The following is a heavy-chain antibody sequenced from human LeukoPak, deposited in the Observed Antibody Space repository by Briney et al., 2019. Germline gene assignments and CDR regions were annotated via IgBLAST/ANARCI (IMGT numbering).Heavy chain of an antibody. CDR1: GGSFSGYY. J-gene: IGHJ4*02. V-gene: IGHV4-34*01. Sequence: PSETLSLTCAVYGGSFSGYYWSWIRQPPGKGLEWIGEIHQSGSTNYSPSLKSRVTISLDTSKSQFSLKLNSVTAADTAVYYCASSWLRPPPLHLWGQGTLITVSS. CDR3: ASSWLRPPPLHL. D-gene: IGHD6-19*01. CDR2: IHQSGST.